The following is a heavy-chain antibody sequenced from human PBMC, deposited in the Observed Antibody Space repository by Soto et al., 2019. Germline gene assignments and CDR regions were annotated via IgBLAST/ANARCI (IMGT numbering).Heavy chain of an antibody. V-gene: IGHV4-31*03. CDR3: ARDHLPQYYDVLTGYFLDAFDI. J-gene: IGHJ3*02. Sequence: QVQLQESGPGLVKPSQTLSLTCTVSGASISSGGYYWSWIRQHPGKGLEWIGYIYYSGNTYSNPSLKSRVTISIEPAKNQFSLKLSFVTAADTAVYYCARDHLPQYYDVLTGYFLDAFDIWGQGTLVTVSS. CDR1: GASISSGGYY. D-gene: IGHD3-9*01. CDR2: IYYSGNT.